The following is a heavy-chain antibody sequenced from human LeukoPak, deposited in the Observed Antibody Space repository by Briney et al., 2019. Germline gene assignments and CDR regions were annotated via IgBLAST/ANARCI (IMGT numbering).Heavy chain of an antibody. CDR3: ARGFWNLGAFDI. Sequence: SSETLSLTCTVSGGSISSYYWSWIRQHPGKGLEWIGYIYYSGSTYYNPSLKSRVTISVDTSKNQFSLKLSSVTAADTAVYYCARGFWNLGAFDIWGQGTMVTVSS. D-gene: IGHD1-7*01. J-gene: IGHJ3*02. CDR2: IYYSGST. V-gene: IGHV4-59*06. CDR1: GGSISSYY.